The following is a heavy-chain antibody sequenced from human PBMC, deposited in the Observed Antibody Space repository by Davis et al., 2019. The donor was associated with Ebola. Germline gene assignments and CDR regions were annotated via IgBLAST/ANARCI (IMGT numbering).Heavy chain of an antibody. Sequence: MPSETLSLTCAVYGGSFSGYYWSWIRQHPGKGLEWIGEINHSGRTNYNPSLKSRVTISIDTSKNQFSLKLSSVTAADTAVYYCARGLYCSGGSCYFNYWGQGTLVTVSS. CDR3: ARGLYCSGGSCYFNY. D-gene: IGHD2-15*01. CDR2: INHSGRT. V-gene: IGHV4-34*01. CDR1: GGSFSGYY. J-gene: IGHJ4*02.